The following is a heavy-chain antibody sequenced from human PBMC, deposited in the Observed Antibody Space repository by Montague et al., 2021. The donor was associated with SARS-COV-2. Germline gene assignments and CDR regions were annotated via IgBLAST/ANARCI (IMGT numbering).Heavy chain of an antibody. J-gene: IGHJ4*02. CDR2: IRTTGHT. D-gene: IGHD1-26*01. V-gene: IGHV4-61*02. CDR3: ARFGSGTLEFDL. Sequence: TLSLTCTVSGASISTGIYYWSWIRQPAGKGLEWIGRIRTTGHTDYNSSLESRVFMSVDTSTNQFSLSLTSVTAADTAVYFCARFGSGTLEFDLWGTGTLVTVSS. CDR1: GASISTGIYY.